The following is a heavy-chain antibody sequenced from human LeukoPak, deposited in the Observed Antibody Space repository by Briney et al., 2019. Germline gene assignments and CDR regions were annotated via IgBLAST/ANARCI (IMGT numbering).Heavy chain of an antibody. CDR1: GFTFSSYG. Sequence: PGRSLRLSCAASGFTFSSYGMHWVRQAPGKGLEWVAVISYDGSNKYYADSVKGRFTISRDNSKNTLYLQMNSLRAEDTAVYYCAKVLQYYYDPQDVWGQGTTVTVSS. V-gene: IGHV3-30*18. CDR2: ISYDGSNK. J-gene: IGHJ6*02. D-gene: IGHD3-22*01. CDR3: AKVLQYYYDPQDV.